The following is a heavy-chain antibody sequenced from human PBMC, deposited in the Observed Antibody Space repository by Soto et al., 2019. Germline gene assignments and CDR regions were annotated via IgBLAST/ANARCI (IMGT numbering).Heavy chain of an antibody. V-gene: IGHV4-34*01. J-gene: IGHJ4*02. CDR1: GGSFSGYY. D-gene: IGHD1-7*01. Sequence: SETLSLTCAVYGGSFSGYYWNWIRQPPGKGPEWIGEINHSGSTNYNPSLKSRVTISVDTSKNQFSLKLSSVTAADTAVYYCARGGLELGNFHFDYWGQGTLVTVSS. CDR2: INHSGST. CDR3: ARGGLELGNFHFDY.